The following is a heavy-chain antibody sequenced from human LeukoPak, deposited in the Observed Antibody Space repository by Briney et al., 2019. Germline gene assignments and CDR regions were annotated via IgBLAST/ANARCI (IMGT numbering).Heavy chain of an antibody. V-gene: IGHV1-69*04. J-gene: IGHJ4*02. CDR1: GGTFGGYA. D-gene: IGHD5-12*01. Sequence: ASVKVSCKISGGTFGGYAITWVRQAPGHGLEWMGRIIPVIDTANYAQIFQGRVTITADKSTRTAYIKLTSLRSEDTAVYYCARGRGATMTFEYWGQGTLVTVSS. CDR2: IIPVIDTA. CDR3: ARGRGATMTFEY.